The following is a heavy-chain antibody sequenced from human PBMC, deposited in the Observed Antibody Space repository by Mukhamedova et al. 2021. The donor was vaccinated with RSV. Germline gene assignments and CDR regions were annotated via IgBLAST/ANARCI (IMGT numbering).Heavy chain of an antibody. V-gene: IGHV3-7*01. CDR2: GNEK. Sequence: GNEKNYVDSVKGRFTISRDNAKNSVYLQMDSLRVEDTAVYYCASIAYWGQGTLVTGSS. J-gene: IGHJ4*02. CDR3: ASIAY. D-gene: IGHD2-21*01.